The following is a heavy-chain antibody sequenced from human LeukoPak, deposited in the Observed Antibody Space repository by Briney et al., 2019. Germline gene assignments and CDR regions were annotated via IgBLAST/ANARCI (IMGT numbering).Heavy chain of an antibody. V-gene: IGHV3-7*01. Sequence: GGSLRLSCAASGFTFSSYWMSWVRQAPGKGLEWVANIKRDGSEKYYVDSVKGRFTISRDNAKNSLYLQMNSLRAEDTAVYYCARVASITIFGVALLDAFDIWGQGTMVTVSS. CDR1: GFTFSSYW. CDR2: IKRDGSEK. J-gene: IGHJ3*02. CDR3: ARVASITIFGVALLDAFDI. D-gene: IGHD3-3*01.